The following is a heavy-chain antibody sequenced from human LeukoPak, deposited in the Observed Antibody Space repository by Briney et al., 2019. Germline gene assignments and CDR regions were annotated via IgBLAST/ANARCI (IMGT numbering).Heavy chain of an antibody. V-gene: IGHV4-34*01. CDR1: GGSFSDHY. CDR2: IDHRGST. CDR3: ARRTPQMTTNEYALDI. D-gene: IGHD5-24*01. J-gene: IGHJ3*02. Sequence: PSETLSLTCALYGGSFSDHYWSWIRQPPGKGLEWIGEIDHRGSTHYNASLMSRVTMSIDTSNNHFSLKLRSVTAADTAVYYCARRTPQMTTNEYALDIWSQGTMVTVSS.